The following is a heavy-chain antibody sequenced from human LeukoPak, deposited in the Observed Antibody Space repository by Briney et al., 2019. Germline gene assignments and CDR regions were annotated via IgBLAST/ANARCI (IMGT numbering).Heavy chain of an antibody. V-gene: IGHV5-51*01. Sequence: GESLKISCKACGYTFTSFFIGWVRQMPGQGLEWMGIIYTGDSDTRYSPSFQGQVTISVDKSISTAYLQWRSLKASDTAIYYCARPITGAGTDLGYWGQGTLVTVSS. CDR1: GYTFTSFF. J-gene: IGHJ4*02. D-gene: IGHD1/OR15-1a*01. CDR2: IYTGDSDT. CDR3: ARPITGAGTDLGY.